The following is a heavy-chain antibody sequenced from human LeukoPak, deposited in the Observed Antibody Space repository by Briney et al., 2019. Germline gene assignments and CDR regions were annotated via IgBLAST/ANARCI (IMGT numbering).Heavy chain of an antibody. D-gene: IGHD1-1*01. J-gene: IGHJ4*02. CDR3: ARRYWNLDY. CDR1: GFTCSGYA. Sequence: GRFRRLSCAAAGFTCSGYAMHWVRQAPGKGLEWVAVISYDGSNKDYADSVKGRFTISRDNSKDTLYLQMNSLRGEDTAVYYCARRYWNLDYWGQGTLVTVSS. V-gene: IGHV3-30*01. CDR2: ISYDGSNK.